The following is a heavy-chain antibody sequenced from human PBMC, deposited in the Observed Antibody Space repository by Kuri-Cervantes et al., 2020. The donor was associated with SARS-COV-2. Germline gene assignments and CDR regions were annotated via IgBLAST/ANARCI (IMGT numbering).Heavy chain of an antibody. Sequence: SQTLSLTCAVYGGSFSGYYWSWIRQPPGKGLEWIGEINHSGSTNYNPSLKSRVTVSVDTSKNQFSLKLSSVTAADTAVYYCARHSRVSPLDFWGQGTLVTVSS. CDR2: INHSGST. D-gene: IGHD3-3*01. CDR3: ARHSRVSPLDF. J-gene: IGHJ4*02. V-gene: IGHV4-34*01. CDR1: GGSFSGYY.